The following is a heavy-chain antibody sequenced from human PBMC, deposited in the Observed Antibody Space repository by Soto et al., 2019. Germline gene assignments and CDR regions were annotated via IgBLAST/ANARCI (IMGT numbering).Heavy chain of an antibody. CDR1: GYTFTSYG. Sequence: QVQLVQSGAEVKKPGASVKVSCKASGYTFTSYGISWVRQAPGQGLEWMGWISAYNGNTNYTQKLQGRVTMTTDTSTSKACMELRSLRSDDTAVYYCARDLFESVAGTGYYYGMDVWGLGTTVTVSS. J-gene: IGHJ6*02. V-gene: IGHV1-18*04. CDR3: ARDLFESVAGTGYYYGMDV. D-gene: IGHD6-19*01. CDR2: ISAYNGNT.